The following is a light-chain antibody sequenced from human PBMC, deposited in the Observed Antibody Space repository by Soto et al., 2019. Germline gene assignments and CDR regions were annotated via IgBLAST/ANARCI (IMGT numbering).Light chain of an antibody. Sequence: QSALTQPASVSGSPGQSITISCTGTSRDVGAYDYVSWYLQYPDKAPQLLIYYVDHRPSGVSSRFSGSKSGNTASLTISGLQAEDEGEYFCFSFTTTSTHVFGTGTKVTVL. CDR2: YVD. CDR1: SRDVGAYDY. J-gene: IGLJ1*01. CDR3: FSFTTTSTHV. V-gene: IGLV2-14*03.